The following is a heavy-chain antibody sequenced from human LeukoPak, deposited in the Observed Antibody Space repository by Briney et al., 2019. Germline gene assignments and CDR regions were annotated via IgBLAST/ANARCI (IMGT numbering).Heavy chain of an antibody. D-gene: IGHD2-2*02. CDR1: GFTSSSYE. V-gene: IGHV3-48*03. CDR2: ISSSGSTI. Sequence: PGGSLRLSCADSGFTSSSYEMNWVRHAPGKGLEWVSYISSSGSTINYADSVKGRFTLSRDNAKNSLYLQMNSLRAEDTAVYYCARDGRVDYCSSTSCYNTYYYYGMDVWGQGTTVTVSS. CDR3: ARDGRVDYCSSTSCYNTYYYYGMDV. J-gene: IGHJ6*02.